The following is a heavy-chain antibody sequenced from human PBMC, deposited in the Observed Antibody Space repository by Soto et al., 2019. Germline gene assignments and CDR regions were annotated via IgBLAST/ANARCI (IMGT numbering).Heavy chain of an antibody. CDR1: GFTFSSYA. CDR2: ISGSGGST. V-gene: IGHV3-23*01. Sequence: GGSLRLSCAASGFTFSSYAMSWVRQAPGKGLEWVSAISGSGGSTYYADSVKGRFTISRDNSKNTLYLQMNSLRAEDTAVYYSAKRKMATITDWYFDLWGRGTLVTVSS. D-gene: IGHD5-12*01. CDR3: AKRKMATITDWYFDL. J-gene: IGHJ2*01.